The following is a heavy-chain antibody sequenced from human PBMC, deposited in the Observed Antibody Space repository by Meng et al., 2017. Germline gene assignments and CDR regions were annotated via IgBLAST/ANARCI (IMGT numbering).Heavy chain of an antibody. V-gene: IGHV4-34*01. Sequence: VRLQQWGARQLKPSEPLPLTCVFYGGSFSGYYLGGIRQPPGKGLEWIGEINHSGSTNYNPSLKSRVTISVDTSKNQFSLKLSSVTAADTAVYYCARDTVEAYCGGDCCPLGYWGQGTLVTVSS. CDR1: GGSFSGYY. J-gene: IGHJ4*02. CDR2: INHSGST. D-gene: IGHD2-21*02. CDR3: ARDTVEAYCGGDCCPLGY.